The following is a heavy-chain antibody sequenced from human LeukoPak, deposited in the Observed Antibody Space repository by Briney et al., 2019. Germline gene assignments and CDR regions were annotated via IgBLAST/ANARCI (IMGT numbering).Heavy chain of an antibody. CDR1: GGSFSGYY. J-gene: IGHJ4*02. CDR3: ARGPFYGDYVLGY. D-gene: IGHD4-17*01. CDR2: INHSGST. Sequence: PSETLSLTRAVYGGSFSGYYWRWIRQPLGKGLGWIGEINHSGSTDYNPSLKSRVTISIDTSKNQFSLKLSSVTAADTAVYYCARGPFYGDYVLGYWGQGTLVTVSS. V-gene: IGHV4-34*01.